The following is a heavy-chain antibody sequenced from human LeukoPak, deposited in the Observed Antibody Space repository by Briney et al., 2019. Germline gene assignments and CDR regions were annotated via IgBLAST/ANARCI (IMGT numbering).Heavy chain of an antibody. CDR3: ARERSGYLFVDL. D-gene: IGHD3-22*01. Sequence: SETLSLTCTLSGGSISSTSNYWGGLREPPGKGLEWIGSIYSGGSTFYNPSLKSRVTISLDMSKNQFSLKLSAVTAADTAIYYCARERSGYLFVDLWGQGTLVTVSS. J-gene: IGHJ5*02. CDR1: GGSISSTSNY. CDR2: IYSGGST. V-gene: IGHV4-39*07.